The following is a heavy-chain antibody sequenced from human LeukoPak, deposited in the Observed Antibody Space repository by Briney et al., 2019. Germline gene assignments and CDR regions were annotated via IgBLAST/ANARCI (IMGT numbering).Heavy chain of an antibody. Sequence: ASVTVSCKASGYTFTSYYMHWVRQAPGQGLEWMGMINPSGGSTSYAQKFQGRVTMTRDTSTSTVYMELSSLRSEDTAVYYCATSVVVVAATGYSYGPFDYWGQGTLVTVSS. J-gene: IGHJ4*02. CDR3: ATSVVVVAATGYSYGPFDY. V-gene: IGHV1-46*01. CDR2: INPSGGST. CDR1: GYTFTSYY. D-gene: IGHD2-15*01.